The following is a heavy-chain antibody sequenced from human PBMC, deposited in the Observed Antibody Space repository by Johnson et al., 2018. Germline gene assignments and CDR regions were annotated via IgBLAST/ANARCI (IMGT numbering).Heavy chain of an antibody. J-gene: IGHJ6*02. Sequence: VQLVESGAEVKKPGASXKVSCKASGYTFTSYDINWVRQATGQGPEWMGWMNPNSGNTGYAQKYQGRVTLTRSTSIGTAYMELNSLKAEDPAVYYCVRVAAACTDGMDVWGQGTTVTVSS. CDR3: VRVAAACTDGMDV. D-gene: IGHD6-25*01. V-gene: IGHV1-8*01. CDR1: GYTFTSYD. CDR2: MNPNSGNT.